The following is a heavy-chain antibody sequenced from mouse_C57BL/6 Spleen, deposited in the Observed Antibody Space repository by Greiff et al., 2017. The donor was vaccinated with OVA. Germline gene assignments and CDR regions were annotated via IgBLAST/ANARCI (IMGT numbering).Heavy chain of an antibody. J-gene: IGHJ2*01. CDR1: GYTFTSYG. Sequence: QVQLQQSGAELARPGASVKLSCKASGYTFTSYGISWVKQRTGQGLEWIGEIYPRSGNTYYNEKFKGKATRTADKSSSTAYMELRSLTSEDSAVYFCARPDYDVHYFDYWGQGTTLTVSS. CDR2: IYPRSGNT. CDR3: ARPDYDVHYFDY. D-gene: IGHD2-4*01. V-gene: IGHV1-81*01.